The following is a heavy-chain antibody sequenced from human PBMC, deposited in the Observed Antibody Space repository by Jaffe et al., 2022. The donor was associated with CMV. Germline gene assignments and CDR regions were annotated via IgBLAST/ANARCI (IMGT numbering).Heavy chain of an antibody. CDR1: GGSISSYY. J-gene: IGHJ6*03. Sequence: QVQLQESGPGLVKPSETLSLTCTVSGGSISSYYWTWIRQSPGKGLEWIGYIYDTGSTNYSPSLKSRATISIDTSKNQFSLKLTSVTAADTAVYYCAREERFRGGYPDYYYYFHMDVWGQGTTVTVSS. D-gene: IGHD3-3*01. V-gene: IGHV4-59*01. CDR2: IYDTGST. CDR3: AREERFRGGYPDYYYYFHMDV.